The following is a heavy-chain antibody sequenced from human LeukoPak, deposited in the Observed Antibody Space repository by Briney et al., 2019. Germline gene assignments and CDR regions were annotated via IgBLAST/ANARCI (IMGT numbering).Heavy chain of an antibody. CDR3: ARGNYWFGVFGGRWFDY. D-gene: IGHD3-10*01. V-gene: IGHV1-69*04. J-gene: IGHJ4*02. Sequence: GSSVKVSCKASGGTFSSYAISWVRQAPGQGLEWMGRIIPILGIANYAQKFQGRVTITADKSTSTAYMELSSLRSEDTAMYYCARGNYWFGVFGGRWFDYWGQGTLVTVSS. CDR1: GGTFSSYA. CDR2: IIPILGIA.